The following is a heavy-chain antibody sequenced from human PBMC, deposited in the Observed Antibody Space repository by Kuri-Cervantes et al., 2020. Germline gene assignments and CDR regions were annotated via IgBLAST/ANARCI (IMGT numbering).Heavy chain of an antibody. J-gene: IGHJ3*02. Sequence: SETLPLTCTVSGGSVSSGSYYWSWIRQPPGKGLEWIGDIYYSGSTNYNPSLKSRVTISVDTSKNQFSLKLSSVTAADTAVYCCARDHCGNQHAFDIWGQGTMVTVSS. V-gene: IGHV4-61*01. D-gene: IGHD4-23*01. CDR2: IYYSGST. CDR1: GGSVSSGSYY. CDR3: ARDHCGNQHAFDI.